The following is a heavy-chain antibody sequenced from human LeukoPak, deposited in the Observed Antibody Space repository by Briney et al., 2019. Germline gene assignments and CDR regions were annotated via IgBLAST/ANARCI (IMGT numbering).Heavy chain of an antibody. V-gene: IGHV1-2*02. Sequence: ASVKVSCKSSGYTFTGYFMHWVRQAPGQGLEWMGWINPNSGGTNYAQKFQGRVTMTRDTSISTAYMELSRLRWDDTAVYYCALLAITMLRGEGFDYWGQGTLVTVSS. D-gene: IGHD3-10*01. CDR1: GYTFTGYF. CDR2: INPNSGGT. CDR3: ALLAITMLRGEGFDY. J-gene: IGHJ4*02.